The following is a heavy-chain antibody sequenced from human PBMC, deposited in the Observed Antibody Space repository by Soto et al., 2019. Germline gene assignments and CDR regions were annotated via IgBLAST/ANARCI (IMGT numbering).Heavy chain of an antibody. CDR1: GGSISSGGYS. V-gene: IGHV4-30-2*01. CDR2: IYHSGST. CDR3: ARYPYYYYGMDV. J-gene: IGHJ6*02. Sequence: SETLSLTCAVSGGSISSGGYSWSWIRQPPGKGLEWIGYIYHSGSTYYNPSLKSRVTISVDTSKNQFSLKLSSVTAADTAVYYCARYPYYYYGMDVWGQGTTVTVSS.